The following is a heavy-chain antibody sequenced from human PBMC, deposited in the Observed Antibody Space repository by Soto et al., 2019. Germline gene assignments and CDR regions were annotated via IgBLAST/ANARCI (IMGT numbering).Heavy chain of an antibody. D-gene: IGHD4-17*01. CDR2: IIPILGIA. J-gene: IGHJ3*02. CDR3: AVLTTDDDAFDI. V-gene: IGHV1-69*02. Sequence: SVKVSCKASGGTFSSYTISWVRQAPGQGLEWMGRIIPILGIANYAQKFQGRVTITADKSTSTAYMELSSLRSEDTAVYYCAVLTTDDDAFDIWGQGTMVTVSS. CDR1: GGTFSSYT.